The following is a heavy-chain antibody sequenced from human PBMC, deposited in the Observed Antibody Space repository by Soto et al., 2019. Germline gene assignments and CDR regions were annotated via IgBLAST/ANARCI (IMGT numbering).Heavy chain of an antibody. V-gene: IGHV1-46*01. J-gene: IGHJ5*02. CDR1: GYTFTSYY. Sequence: ASVKVSCKASGYTFTSYYMHWVRQAPGQGLEWMGIINPSGGSTSYAQKFQGRVTMTRDTSTSTAYMELSSLRSEDTAVYYCARGHDYYDSSGYYSNWFDPWGQGTLVTVSS. CDR2: INPSGGST. CDR3: ARGHDYYDSSGYYSNWFDP. D-gene: IGHD3-22*01.